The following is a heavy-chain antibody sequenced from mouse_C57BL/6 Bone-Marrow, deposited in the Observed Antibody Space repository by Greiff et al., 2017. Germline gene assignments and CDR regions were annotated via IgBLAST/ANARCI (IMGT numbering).Heavy chain of an antibody. D-gene: IGHD1-3*01. V-gene: IGHV1-82*01. CDR3: AREVGLQGFAY. CDR1: GYAFSSSW. Sequence: VQLQQSGPELVKPGASVKISCKASGYAFSSSWMNWVKQRPGKGLEWIGRIYPGDGDTNYNGKFKGKATLTADKSSSTAYMPLSSLTSEDSAVYFCAREVGLQGFAYWGQGTLVTVSA. CDR2: IYPGDGDT. J-gene: IGHJ3*01.